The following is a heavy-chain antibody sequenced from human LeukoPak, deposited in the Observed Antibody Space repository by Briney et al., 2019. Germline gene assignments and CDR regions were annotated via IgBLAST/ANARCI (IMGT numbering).Heavy chain of an antibody. CDR3: AKDGRTYYYDSSGYRRAEYFQH. CDR2: ISGSSGHT. J-gene: IGHJ1*01. CDR1: GLTFSSYA. Sequence: PGGSLRLSCAASGLTFSSYAMSWVRQAPGKGLEWVSAISGSSGHTYYADSVKGRFTISRNNSKNTLYLQMNSLRAEDTAVYYCAKDGRTYYYDSSGYRRAEYFQHWGQGTLVTVSS. D-gene: IGHD3-22*01. V-gene: IGHV3-23*01.